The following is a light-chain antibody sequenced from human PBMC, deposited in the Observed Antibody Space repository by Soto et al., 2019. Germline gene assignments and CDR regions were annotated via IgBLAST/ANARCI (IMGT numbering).Light chain of an antibody. J-gene: IGKJ1*01. CDR1: QSTSSY. CDR3: QQYSSHST. CDR2: QAS. V-gene: IGKV1-5*03. Sequence: DIQMTQSPSTLSASVGARAPITCRASQSTSSYLAWYQQKPGKAPKLLIYQASSLENGVPSRFSGSGSGTEFSLTISSLQPDDFATYYCQQYSSHSTFGQGTKVDI.